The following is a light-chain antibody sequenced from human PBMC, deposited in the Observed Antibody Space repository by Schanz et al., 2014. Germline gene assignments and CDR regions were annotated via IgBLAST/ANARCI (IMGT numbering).Light chain of an antibody. J-gene: IGKJ2*03. Sequence: EIVMTQSPATLSVSPGERATLSCRASQGVSSNLAWYQQKPGQAPRLLIYAASNRATGIPARFGGSGSGTDFTLTISRLAPEDFAVYYCQQYGSSPLYSFGQGTKLEIK. V-gene: IGKV3D-15*02. CDR2: AAS. CDR1: QGVSSN. CDR3: QQYGSSPLYS.